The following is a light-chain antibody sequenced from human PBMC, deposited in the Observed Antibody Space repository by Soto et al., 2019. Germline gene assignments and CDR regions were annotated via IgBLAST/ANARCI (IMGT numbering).Light chain of an antibody. CDR1: QGISSR. CDR3: QQANSVPPT. Sequence: DIQMTQSPSSVSASVGARVTITCRASQGISSRLAWYQQKPGKAPNLLIYAASNLQSGVPSRFSGSGSETDFTLTIGSLQPEDFATYYCQQANSVPPTFGGGTKVEIK. CDR2: AAS. J-gene: IGKJ4*01. V-gene: IGKV1-12*01.